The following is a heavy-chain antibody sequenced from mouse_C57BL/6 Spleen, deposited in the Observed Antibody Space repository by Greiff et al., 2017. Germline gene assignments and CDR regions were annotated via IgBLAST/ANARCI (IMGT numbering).Heavy chain of an antibody. Sequence: QVQLKESGPGLVAPSQSLSITCTVSGFSLTSYGVHWVRQPPGKGLEWLVVIWSDGSTIYNSALKYRLSISKDNTKSKVVLKMNCLQTDDTAMYYCARHDDYDDAMDYWGQGTSVTVSA. CDR3: ARHDDYDDAMDY. J-gene: IGHJ4*01. CDR2: IWSDGST. V-gene: IGHV2-6-1*01. CDR1: GFSLTSYG. D-gene: IGHD2-4*01.